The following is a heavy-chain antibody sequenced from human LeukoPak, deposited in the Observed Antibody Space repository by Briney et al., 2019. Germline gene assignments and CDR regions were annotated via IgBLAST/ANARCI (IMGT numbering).Heavy chain of an antibody. Sequence: GGSLRLSWAASEFTFSSYTMHWVRQAPGTGLEWVSSISSSSSYIYYADSVKGRFTISRDNAKNSVFLEMNSLRVDDTAIYYCAKDARIFGVINYFDSWGQGTLVTVSS. D-gene: IGHD3-3*01. CDR1: EFTFSSYT. J-gene: IGHJ4*02. V-gene: IGHV3-21*01. CDR3: AKDARIFGVINYFDS. CDR2: ISSSSSYI.